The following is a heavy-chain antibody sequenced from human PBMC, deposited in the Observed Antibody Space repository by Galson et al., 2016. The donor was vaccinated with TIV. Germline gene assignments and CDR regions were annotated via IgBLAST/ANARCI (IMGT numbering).Heavy chain of an antibody. V-gene: IGHV4-30-4*01. J-gene: IGHJ4*02. CDR3: ARDSPRLCSTTSCFLHY. CDR2: IYYSGST. CDR1: GGSISSGDYY. Sequence: TLSLTCTVSGGSISSGDYYWTWIRQPPGKGLEWIGYIYYSGSTYYNASLRSRLAISVDTSKNQFSLKVEDTAVYFCARDSPRLCSTTSCFLHYWGQGTLVTVSS. D-gene: IGHD2-15*01.